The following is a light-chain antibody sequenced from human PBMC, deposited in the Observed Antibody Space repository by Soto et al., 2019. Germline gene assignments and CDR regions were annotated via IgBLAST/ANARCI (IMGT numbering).Light chain of an antibody. CDR1: SSNIGSNY. V-gene: IGLV1-47*01. CDR2: RNN. J-gene: IGLJ2*01. Sequence: QAVVTQPPSASGTPGQRVTISCSGSSSNIGSNYVYWYQQLPGTAPKLLIYRNNQRPSGVPDRFSGSKSGTSASLAISGLRSEDEADYYCAAWEDSLSGFVVFGGGTKLTVL. CDR3: AAWEDSLSGFVV.